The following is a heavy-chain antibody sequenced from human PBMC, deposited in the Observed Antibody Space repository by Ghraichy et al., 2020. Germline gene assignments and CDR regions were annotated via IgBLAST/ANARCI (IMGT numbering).Heavy chain of an antibody. CDR2: LRSDGSNN. D-gene: IGHD3-22*01. V-gene: IGHV3-30*02. Sequence: GGSLRLSCAASAFTFSNYGMHWVRQAPGKGLEWVASLRSDGSNNQYADSVKGRFTISRDNSKNTVYLQMNSLRGDDTAVYYCAKGPRPINSDSSGDYWGQGTLVTVSS. CDR1: AFTFSNYG. CDR3: AKGPRPINSDSSGDY. J-gene: IGHJ4*02.